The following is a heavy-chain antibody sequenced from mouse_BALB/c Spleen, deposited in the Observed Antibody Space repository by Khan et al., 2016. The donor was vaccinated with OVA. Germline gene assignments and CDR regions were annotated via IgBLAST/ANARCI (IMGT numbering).Heavy chain of an antibody. J-gene: IGHJ2*01. V-gene: IGHV3-2*02. D-gene: IGHD1-1*01. Sequence: EVQLQESGPDLVKPSQSLSLTCTVTGYSITSDYAWNWIRQFPGNKLEWMGFISYSGNTNYNPSLKSRISITRDTSENQFFLQLNSVTTEDTATYYCARVYGGDFDYWGQGTTLTVSS. CDR2: ISYSGNT. CDR3: ARVYGGDFDY. CDR1: GYSITSDYA.